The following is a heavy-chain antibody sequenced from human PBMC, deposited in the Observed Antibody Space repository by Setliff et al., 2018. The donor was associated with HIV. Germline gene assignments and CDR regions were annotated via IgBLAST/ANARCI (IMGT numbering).Heavy chain of an antibody. CDR1: GDTFSSYA. CDR3: ARDHGIAASVHDAFDL. V-gene: IGHV1-69*13. J-gene: IGHJ3*01. Sequence: SVKVSCKASGDTFSSYALSWVRQAPGQGLEWMGGIIPIFATANYAQKFKGRVTITADESMTTAYMELSRLRSDDTAVYYCARDHGIAASVHDAFDLWGQGTMVT. CDR2: IIPIFATA. D-gene: IGHD6-13*01.